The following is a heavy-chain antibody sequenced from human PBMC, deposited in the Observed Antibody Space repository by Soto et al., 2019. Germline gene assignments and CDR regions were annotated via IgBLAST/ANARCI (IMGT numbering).Heavy chain of an antibody. CDR2: IYYSGST. CDR3: ASSYPGRGGGNWFDP. Sequence: QVQLQESGPGLVKPSETLSLTCTVSGGSISSYYWSWIRQPPGKGLEWIGYIYYSGSTNYNPSLKSRVTISVDTSKNQFSLKLSSVTAADTAVYYCASSYPGRGGGNWFDPWGQGTLVTVSS. J-gene: IGHJ5*02. V-gene: IGHV4-59*01. D-gene: IGHD3-10*01. CDR1: GGSISSYY.